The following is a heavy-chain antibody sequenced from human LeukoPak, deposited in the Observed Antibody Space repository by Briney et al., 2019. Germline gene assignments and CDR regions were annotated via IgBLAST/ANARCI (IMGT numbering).Heavy chain of an antibody. CDR2: IWKDGSDE. D-gene: IGHD3-3*01. J-gene: IGHJ4*02. CDR1: GFTFGDFG. V-gene: IGHV3-33*01. Sequence: GGSLRLSCAAAGFTFGDFGMHWVRQAPGKGLEWVALIWKDGSDEFYADSVKGRFTISRDNSRNTLSPQMNSLRGEDTAVYYCAREEAFQLEASLDQWGQGTLVTVSS. CDR3: AREEAFQLEASLDQ.